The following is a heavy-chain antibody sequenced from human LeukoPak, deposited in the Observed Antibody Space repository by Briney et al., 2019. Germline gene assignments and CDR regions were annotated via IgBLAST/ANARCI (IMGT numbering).Heavy chain of an antibody. CDR1: GFTFRSYG. CDR2: IRYDGSNK. D-gene: IGHD4-17*01. V-gene: IGHV3-30*02. CDR3: AKIYVSTTVNDDY. Sequence: PGGSLRLSCAASGFTFRSYGMHWVRQAPGKGLEWVAFIRYDGSNKYYADSVKGRFTISRDNSKNTLYLQMNSLRAEDTAVYYCAKIYVSTTVNDDYWGQGTLVTVSS. J-gene: IGHJ4*02.